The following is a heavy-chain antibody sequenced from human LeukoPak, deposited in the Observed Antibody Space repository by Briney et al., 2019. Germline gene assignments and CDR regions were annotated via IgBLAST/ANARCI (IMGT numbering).Heavy chain of an antibody. CDR3: AKRGLPGSRNYYFGY. CDR1: GFTFSSYT. J-gene: IGHJ4*02. Sequence: GGSLRLSCAASGFTFSSYTMSWVRQAPGKGLEWVSTFTGSGDYTFYADSVKGRFTISRDNSMNTLYLQMNSLRAGDKAIYYCAKRGLPGSRNYYFGYWGQGTLVTVSS. V-gene: IGHV3-23*01. CDR2: FTGSGDYT. D-gene: IGHD3-10*01.